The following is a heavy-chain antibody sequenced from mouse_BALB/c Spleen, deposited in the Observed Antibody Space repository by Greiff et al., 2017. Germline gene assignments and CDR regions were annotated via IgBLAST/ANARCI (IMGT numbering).Heavy chain of an antibody. Sequence: EVQGVESGGGLVQPGGSLKLSCAASGFTFSSYGMSWVRQTPDKRLELVATINSNGGSTYYPDSVKGRFTISRDNAKNTLYLQMSSLKSEDTAMYYCAREGFGEDYWGQGTTRTVSS. CDR2: INSNGGST. CDR3: AREGFGEDY. CDR1: GFTFSSYG. J-gene: IGHJ2*01. D-gene: IGHD3-1*01. V-gene: IGHV5-6-3*01.